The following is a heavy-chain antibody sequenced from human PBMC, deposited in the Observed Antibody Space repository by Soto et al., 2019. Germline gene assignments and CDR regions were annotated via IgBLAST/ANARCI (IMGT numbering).Heavy chain of an antibody. Sequence: SETLSLTCSVSGGYITGSSFSWGWIRQSPGTGLQWIGSLSYSGSTYYNPSLKGRVAISADTSKNAFSLELKLMTAADTATYFCARGSRWTRTFDFWGRGTLVTVSS. CDR3: ARGSRWTRTFDF. CDR1: GGYITGSSFS. D-gene: IGHD3-16*01. CDR2: LSYSGST. J-gene: IGHJ4*02. V-gene: IGHV4-39*01.